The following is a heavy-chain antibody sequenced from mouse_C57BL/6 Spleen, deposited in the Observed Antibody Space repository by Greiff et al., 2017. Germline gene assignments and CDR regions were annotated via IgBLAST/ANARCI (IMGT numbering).Heavy chain of an antibody. CDR1: GFSLTSYG. Sequence: QVHVKQSGPGLVQPSQSLSITCTVSGFSLTSYGVHWVRQSPGKGLEWLGVIWSGGSTDYNAAFISRLSISKGNSKSQVFFKMNSLQADDTAIYYCARNRGPYYSNGGYFDVWGTGTTVTVSS. CDR3: ARNRGPYYSNGGYFDV. J-gene: IGHJ1*03. V-gene: IGHV2-2*01. CDR2: IWSGGST. D-gene: IGHD2-5*01.